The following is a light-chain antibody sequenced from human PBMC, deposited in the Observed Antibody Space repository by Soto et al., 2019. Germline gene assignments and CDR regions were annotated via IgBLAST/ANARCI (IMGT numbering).Light chain of an antibody. Sequence: EIVLTQSPATLSLSPGERATLSCRASRSFASSYLAWYQNKPGQAPRLLIYAASSRATGIPDRFIVSGSGTDFTLTISRLEPDDSAVYYCHHYDSSPPYTFGQGTKVDIK. CDR3: HHYDSSPPYT. J-gene: IGKJ2*01. CDR1: RSFASSY. V-gene: IGKV3-20*01. CDR2: AAS.